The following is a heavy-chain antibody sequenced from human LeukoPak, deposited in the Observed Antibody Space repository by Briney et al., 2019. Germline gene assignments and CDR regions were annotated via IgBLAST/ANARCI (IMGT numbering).Heavy chain of an antibody. CDR1: GGTFISYA. Sequence: ASVKVPCKASGGTFISYAIIWVRQAPGQGLEWMGRIIPILGIENYAQKYQGRVTITADKSTSTAYMELSSLRSEDTAEYYCARIKRGYQSGYADYYGMDVWGQGTTVTVSS. CDR3: ARIKRGYQSGYADYYGMDV. CDR2: IIPILGIE. V-gene: IGHV1-69*04. D-gene: IGHD5-12*01. J-gene: IGHJ6*02.